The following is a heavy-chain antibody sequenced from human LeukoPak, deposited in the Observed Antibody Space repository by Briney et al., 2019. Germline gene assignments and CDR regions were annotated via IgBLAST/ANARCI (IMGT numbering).Heavy chain of an antibody. J-gene: IGHJ4*02. CDR3: AKEQWLRGYFDY. D-gene: IGHD6-19*01. CDR2: ISGSGGST. Sequence: GGSLRLSWAASGFTFSSYARSWVRQAPGKGLEWVSAISGSGGSTYYADSVKGRFTISRDNSKNTLYLQMNSLRAEDTAVYYCAKEQWLRGYFDYWGQGTLVTVSS. V-gene: IGHV3-23*01. CDR1: GFTFSSYA.